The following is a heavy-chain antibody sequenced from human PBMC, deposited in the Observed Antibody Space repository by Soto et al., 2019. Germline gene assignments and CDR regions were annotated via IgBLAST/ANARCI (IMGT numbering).Heavy chain of an antibody. J-gene: IGHJ4*02. V-gene: IGHV3-23*01. D-gene: IGHD2-15*01. Sequence: GGSLRLSCAASAFTFSSYGMNWVRQFPGKGLEWVSEISGSGGSTYYADSVKGRFTISRDNSKNTLYLQMNSLRAEDTAVYYCAKQYCSGRTCYGYFDYWGQGTLVTVSS. CDR1: AFTFSSYG. CDR2: ISGSGGST. CDR3: AKQYCSGRTCYGYFDY.